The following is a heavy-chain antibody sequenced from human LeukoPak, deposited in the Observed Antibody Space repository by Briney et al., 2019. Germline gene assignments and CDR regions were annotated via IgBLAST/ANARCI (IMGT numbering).Heavy chain of an antibody. V-gene: IGHV3-30*03. J-gene: IGHJ4*02. CDR2: ISYDGSNK. CDR3: ARGCTITSCYLDY. D-gene: IGHD2-2*01. Sequence: GRSLRLSCEVSGFTFSSYGMHWVRQAPGKGLEWVAVISYDGSNKYYADSVKGRFTISRDNPKNTLFLQMSSLRAEDTAVYFCARGCTITSCYLDYWGQGALVTVSS. CDR1: GFTFSSYG.